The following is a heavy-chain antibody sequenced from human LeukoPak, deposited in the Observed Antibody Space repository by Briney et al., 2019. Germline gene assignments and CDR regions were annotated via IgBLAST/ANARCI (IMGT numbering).Heavy chain of an antibody. CDR3: ARGYYYGSGSPQFDY. D-gene: IGHD3-10*01. Sequence: SETLSLTCTVSGGSVSSGSYYWSWIRQPPGKGLEWIGYIYYNGNTNYNPSLKSRVAMSLDTSKNQFSLKLSSVTAADTAVYYCARGYYYGSGSPQFDYWGQGTLVTVSS. V-gene: IGHV4-61*01. J-gene: IGHJ4*02. CDR1: GGSVSSGSYY. CDR2: IYYNGNT.